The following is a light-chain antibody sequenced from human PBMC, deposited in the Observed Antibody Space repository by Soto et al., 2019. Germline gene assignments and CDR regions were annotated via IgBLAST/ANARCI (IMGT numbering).Light chain of an antibody. J-gene: IGKJ3*01. CDR3: QQWVT. CDR2: DAS. CDR1: QDISHY. Sequence: DIQMTQSPSSLSASIGDRVTITCQASQDISHYLNWYQQKPGKAPKLLIYDASNLETGVPSRFSGSGFGTDFTFTISSLNPEDIATYYCQQWVTFGPGTKVDIK. V-gene: IGKV1-33*01.